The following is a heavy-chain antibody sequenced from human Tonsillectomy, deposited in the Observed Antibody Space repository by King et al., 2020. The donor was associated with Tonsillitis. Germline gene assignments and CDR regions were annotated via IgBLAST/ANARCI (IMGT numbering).Heavy chain of an antibody. CDR3: ARDVVRVLVRGVRNTFDI. D-gene: IGHD3-10*01. Sequence: VQLVESGAEVKKPGASVKVSCKASGYTFTNYGISWVRQAPGQGLEWMGWISDYNGNPNYAQKLQGRVTLTTDTSTSTAYMELRSLRSDDTAVYYCARDVVRVLVRGVRNTFDIWGQGTLVTVSS. CDR2: ISDYNGNP. V-gene: IGHV1-18*04. J-gene: IGHJ3*02. CDR1: GYTFTNYG.